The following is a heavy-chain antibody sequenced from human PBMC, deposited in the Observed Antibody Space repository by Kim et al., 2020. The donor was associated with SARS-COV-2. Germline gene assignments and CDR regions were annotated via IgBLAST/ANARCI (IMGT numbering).Heavy chain of an antibody. D-gene: IGHD6-13*01. CDR1: GFTFSSHS. V-gene: IGHV3-30*04. Sequence: GGSLRLSCAASGFTFSSHSMHWVRQPPGKGLEWVAVISYDGSDKDSTDPVKGRFTISRDNSKNTLYLQMNSLRAEDTAVYYCSRETRAIAAGPAGNYYY. J-gene: IGHJ6*01. CDR2: ISYDGSDK. CDR3: SRETRAIAAGPAGNYYY.